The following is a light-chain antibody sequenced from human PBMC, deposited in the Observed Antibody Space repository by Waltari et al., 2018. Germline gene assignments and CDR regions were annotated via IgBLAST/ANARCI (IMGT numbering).Light chain of an antibody. Sequence: QSALTQPPSASGSPGQSITISCTGTSSDVGAYNFVSWYQQHPGKAPKLIIFDVRKRPSGVPDRFSGSKSGNTASLTVSGLQAEDEAGYYCNSYAGGDILYVFGTGTRVTVL. J-gene: IGLJ1*01. CDR2: DVR. V-gene: IGLV2-8*01. CDR1: SSDVGAYNF. CDR3: NSYAGGDILYV.